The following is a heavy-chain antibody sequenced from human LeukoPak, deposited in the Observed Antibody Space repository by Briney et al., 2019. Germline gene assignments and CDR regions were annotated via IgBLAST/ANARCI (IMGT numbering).Heavy chain of an antibody. D-gene: IGHD3-3*01. CDR3: ARDPVQYDFWSGYHYYMDV. Sequence: SGTLSLTCTVSGGSISSSSYYWGWIRQPPGKGLEWIGSIYYSGSTYYNPSLKSRVTISVDTSKNQFSLKLSSVTAADTAVYYCARDPVQYDFWSGYHYYMDVWGKGTTVTVSS. CDR2: IYYSGST. V-gene: IGHV4-39*07. CDR1: GGSISSSSYY. J-gene: IGHJ6*03.